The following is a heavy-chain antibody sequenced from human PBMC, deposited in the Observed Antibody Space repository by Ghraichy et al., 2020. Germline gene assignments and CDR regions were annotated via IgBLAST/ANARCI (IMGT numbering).Heavy chain of an antibody. CDR3: ARGGKAVAGVIDY. CDR2: IHPHSGYT. V-gene: IGHV1-2*02. CDR1: GYTFTDYY. J-gene: IGHJ4*02. D-gene: IGHD6-19*01. Sequence: ASVKVSCKASGYTFTDYYMHWVRQAPGQGLEWMGWIHPHSGYTYYAQKFQGRVTMTRDTSISTAYIELNRLRSDDTAVYYCARGGKAVAGVIDYWGRGTLVTVAS.